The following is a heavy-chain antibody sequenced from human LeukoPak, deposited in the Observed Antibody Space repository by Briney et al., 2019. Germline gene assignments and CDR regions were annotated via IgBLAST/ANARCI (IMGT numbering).Heavy chain of an antibody. CDR3: AKERLDAFDI. CDR1: GFTFSSYG. Sequence: GGSLRLSCAASGFTFSSYGMRWVRQAPGKGLEWVAFIRYDGSNKYYADSVKGRFTISRDNSKNTLYLQMNSLRAEDTAVYYCAKERLDAFDIWGQGTMVTVSS. D-gene: IGHD6-25*01. J-gene: IGHJ3*02. V-gene: IGHV3-30*02. CDR2: IRYDGSNK.